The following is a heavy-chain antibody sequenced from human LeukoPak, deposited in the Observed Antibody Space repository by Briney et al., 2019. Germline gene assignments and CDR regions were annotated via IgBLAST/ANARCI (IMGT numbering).Heavy chain of an antibody. CDR2: IHSDGSST. V-gene: IGHV3-74*01. D-gene: IGHD3-22*01. CDR1: GFTFSSYG. Sequence: GGSLRLSCAASGFTFSSYGMHWVRQAPGKGLVWVSRIHSDGSSTSYADSVKGRFTISRDNAKNTLYLQMNSLRAEDTAVYYCARENKWLPTSDAFDIWGQGTMVTVSS. J-gene: IGHJ3*02. CDR3: ARENKWLPTSDAFDI.